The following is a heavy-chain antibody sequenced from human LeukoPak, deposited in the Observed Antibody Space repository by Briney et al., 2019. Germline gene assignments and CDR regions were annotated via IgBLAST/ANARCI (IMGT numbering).Heavy chain of an antibody. CDR2: INPNSGGT. J-gene: IGHJ4*02. CDR3: PRGPQTGLDY. CDR1: GYTFAGYY. D-gene: IGHD7-27*01. Sequence: ASVKVSCKTSGYTFAGYYMHWVRQAPGQGLEWMGWINPNSGGTNSAQKFQGRVTMTRDTSITTVYMELSSLRSDDTAVFYCPRGPQTGLDYWGQGTLVTVSS. V-gene: IGHV1-2*02.